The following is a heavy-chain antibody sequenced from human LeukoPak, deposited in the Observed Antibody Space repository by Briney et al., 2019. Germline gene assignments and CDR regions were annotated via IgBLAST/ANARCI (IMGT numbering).Heavy chain of an antibody. CDR1: GGSFSGYY. CDR2: INHNGST. CDR3: ARGDFRDIVVVPAAPKGHFDY. D-gene: IGHD2-2*01. Sequence: SETLSLTCAVYGGSFSGYYWSWIRQPPGKGLEWIGEINHNGSTNYNPSLKSRVTISVDTSKNQFSLKLSSVTAADTAVYYCARGDFRDIVVVPAAPKGHFDYWGQGTLVTVSS. V-gene: IGHV4-34*01. J-gene: IGHJ4*02.